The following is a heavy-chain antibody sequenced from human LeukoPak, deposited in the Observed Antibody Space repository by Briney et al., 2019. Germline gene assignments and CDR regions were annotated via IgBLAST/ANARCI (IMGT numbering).Heavy chain of an antibody. CDR2: ISSSGRAI. V-gene: IGHV3-48*03. J-gene: IGHJ4*02. Sequence: GGSLRLSCAGSGFTFSSYEMNWVRQAPGKGLEWVSYISSSGRAIYYADSVKGRFTVSRDNAKNSLYLQMNSLRAEDTAVYYCARCPRWAHFDYWGRGTLVTVSS. CDR3: ARCPRWAHFDY. CDR1: GFTFSSYE. D-gene: IGHD4-23*01.